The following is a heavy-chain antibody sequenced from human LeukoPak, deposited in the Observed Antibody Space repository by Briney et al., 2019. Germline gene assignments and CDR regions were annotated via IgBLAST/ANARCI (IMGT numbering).Heavy chain of an antibody. CDR3: VRGVRDTIGYYHFDS. D-gene: IGHD3-22*01. Sequence: PSETLSLTCTASGGSISSAGYFWNWIRQYPGKGLEWIGYIYYTGIIYYNPSLKSRVTISVDTSKNQFSLKMSSVTAADTAVFYCVRGVRDTIGYYHFDSWGQGTLVTVSS. CDR2: IYYTGII. CDR1: GGSISSAGYF. V-gene: IGHV4-31*03. J-gene: IGHJ4*02.